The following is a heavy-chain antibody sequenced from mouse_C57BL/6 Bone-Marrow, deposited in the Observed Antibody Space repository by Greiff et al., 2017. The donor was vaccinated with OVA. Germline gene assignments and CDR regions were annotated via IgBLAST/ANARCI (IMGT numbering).Heavy chain of an antibody. CDR2: INPYNGGT. D-gene: IGHD3-2*02. Sequence: DVKLQESGPVLVKPGASVKMSCKASGYTFTDYYMNWVKQSHGKSLEWIGVINPYNGGTSYNQKFKGKATLTVDKSSSTAYMELNSLTSEDSAVYYCARSGGLDYWGQGTTLTVSS. J-gene: IGHJ2*01. CDR1: GYTFTDYY. CDR3: ARSGGLDY. V-gene: IGHV1-19*01.